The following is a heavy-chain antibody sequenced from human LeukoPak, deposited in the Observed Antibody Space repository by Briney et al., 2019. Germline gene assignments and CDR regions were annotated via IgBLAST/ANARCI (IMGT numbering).Heavy chain of an antibody. CDR3: ARGTVTMVDY. J-gene: IGHJ4*02. D-gene: IGHD3-10*01. V-gene: IGHV3-30*14. CDR1: GFTFTTYA. Sequence: PGGSLRLSCAASGFTFTTYAMHWVRQAPGKGLEWVAVISYDGRREYYADSVKGRFTISRDNSKNTLFLQMNSLRAGDTAVYYCARGTVTMVDYWGQGTLVTVSS. CDR2: ISYDGRRE.